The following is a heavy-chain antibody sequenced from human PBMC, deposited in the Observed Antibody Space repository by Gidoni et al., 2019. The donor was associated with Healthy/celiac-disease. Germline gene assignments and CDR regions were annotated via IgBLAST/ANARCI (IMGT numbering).Heavy chain of an antibody. J-gene: IGHJ4*02. Sequence: QVQLQESGPGLVKPSETLSLTCTVSGGSISSYYWSWIRKPPGKGLEWIGYIYYSGSTNYNPSLKSRVTISVDTSKNQFSLKLSSVTAADTAVYYCARGLTVTPMFDYWGQGTLVTVSS. CDR3: ARGLTVTPMFDY. V-gene: IGHV4-59*01. CDR2: IYYSGST. CDR1: GGSISSYY. D-gene: IGHD4-17*01.